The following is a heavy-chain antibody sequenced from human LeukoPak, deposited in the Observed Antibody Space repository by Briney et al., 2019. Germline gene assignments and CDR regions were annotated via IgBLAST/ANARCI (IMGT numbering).Heavy chain of an antibody. J-gene: IGHJ6*02. CDR2: ISWNSGSI. V-gene: IGHV3-9*01. CDR1: GFTFDVYA. D-gene: IGHD4-17*01. Sequence: GGSLRLSCAASGFTFDVYAMHWVRQAPGKGLEWVSGISWNSGSIGYADSVKGRFTISRDNAKNSLYLQMNSLRAEDTALYYCAKDSSTTNYYYGMDVWGQGTTVTVSS. CDR3: AKDSSTTNYYYGMDV.